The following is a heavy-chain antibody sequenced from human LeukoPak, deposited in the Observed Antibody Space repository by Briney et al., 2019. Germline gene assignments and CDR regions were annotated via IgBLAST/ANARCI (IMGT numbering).Heavy chain of an antibody. CDR2: IGTAGDT. D-gene: IGHD5-24*01. CDR3: ARGLGRDGYNPVPYFDY. V-gene: IGHV3-13*01. Sequence: PGGSLRLSCAASGFTFSSYDMHWVRQATGKGLEWVSAIGTAGDTYYPDSVKGRFTISRDNSKNTLYLQVNSLRAEDTAVYYCARGLGRDGYNPVPYFDYWGQGTLVTVSS. CDR1: GFTFSSYD. J-gene: IGHJ4*02.